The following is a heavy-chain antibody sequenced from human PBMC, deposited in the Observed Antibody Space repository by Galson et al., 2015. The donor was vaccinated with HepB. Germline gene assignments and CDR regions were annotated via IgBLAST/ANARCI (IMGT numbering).Heavy chain of an antibody. CDR2: IIPIFGIA. CDR1: GGTFSSYA. D-gene: IGHD1-1*01. Sequence: SVKVSCKASGGTFSSYAISWVRQAPGQGLEWMGGIIPIFGIANYAQKFQGRVTITADKSTSTAYMELSSLRSEDTAVYYCARDPAGDGTFDDAFDIWGQGTMVTVSS. V-gene: IGHV1-69*10. CDR3: ARDPAGDGTFDDAFDI. J-gene: IGHJ3*02.